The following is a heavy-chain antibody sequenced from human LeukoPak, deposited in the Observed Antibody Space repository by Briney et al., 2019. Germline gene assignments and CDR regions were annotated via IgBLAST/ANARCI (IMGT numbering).Heavy chain of an antibody. V-gene: IGHV1-2*06. CDR2: INPNSGGT. D-gene: IGHD3-22*01. CDR3: ARVYYDSSGYYIDAFDI. J-gene: IGHJ3*02. Sequence: ASVKVSCKASGYTFTGYYMHRVRQAPGQGLEWMGRINPNSGGTNYAQKFQGRVTMTRDTSISTAYMELSRLRSDDTAVYYCARVYYDSSGYYIDAFDIWGQGTMVTVSS. CDR1: GYTFTGYY.